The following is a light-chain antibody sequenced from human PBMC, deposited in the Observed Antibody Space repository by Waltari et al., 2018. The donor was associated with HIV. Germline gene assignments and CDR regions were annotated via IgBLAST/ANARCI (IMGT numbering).Light chain of an antibody. CDR3: ATWDGSLNGVL. V-gene: IGLV1-44*01. CDR2: SDD. J-gene: IGLJ2*01. CDR1: KSNVGGST. Sequence: QSVLTQPPSASGTPGRRVTISCSGSKSNVGGSTVSWFQHPTGPAPKLSGTAPKLLIFSDDQRPSGVPDRFSGSKSGTSASLAISGLQSEDEADYYCATWDGSLNGVLFGGGTKLTVL.